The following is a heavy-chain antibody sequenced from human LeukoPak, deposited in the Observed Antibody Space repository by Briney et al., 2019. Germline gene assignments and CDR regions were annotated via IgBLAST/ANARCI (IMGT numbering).Heavy chain of an antibody. J-gene: IGHJ6*02. D-gene: IGHD2-2*01. CDR1: GYTFTGYY. V-gene: IGHV1-2*02. CDR3: ARDSSTSQYYGMDV. CDR2: INPNSGGT. Sequence: GASVKVSCTASGYTFTGYYMHWVRQAPGQGLEWMGWINPNSGGTNYAQKFQGRVTMTRDTSISTAYMELSRLRSDDTAVYYCARDSSTSQYYGMDVWGQGTTVTVSS.